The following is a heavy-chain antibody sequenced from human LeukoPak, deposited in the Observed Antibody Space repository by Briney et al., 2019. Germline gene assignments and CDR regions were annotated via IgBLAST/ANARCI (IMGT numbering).Heavy chain of an antibody. Sequence: PSENLSRTCTVSAGSIGSGGYYWRWIRQHPGKGLEWIGYIYYSGSTYYNPSLKSRVTISVDTSKNQFSLKLSSVTAADTAVYYCARGIGIAAAGHFDYWGQGTLVTVSS. CDR3: ARGIGIAAAGHFDY. CDR1: AGSIGSGGYY. CDR2: IYYSGST. V-gene: IGHV4-31*03. J-gene: IGHJ4*02. D-gene: IGHD6-13*01.